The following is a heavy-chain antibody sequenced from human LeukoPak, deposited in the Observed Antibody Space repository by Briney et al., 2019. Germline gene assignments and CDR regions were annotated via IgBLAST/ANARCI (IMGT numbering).Heavy chain of an antibody. Sequence: SETLSLTCTVSGGSVSSGSYYWSWNRQPPGKGLEWIGYIYYSGGTNYNPSLKSRVTISVDTSKNQFSLKLSSVTAADTAVYYCARDGGDLIDYWGQGTLVTVSS. CDR1: GGSVSSGSYY. D-gene: IGHD2-21*02. J-gene: IGHJ4*02. CDR2: IYYSGGT. CDR3: ARDGGDLIDY. V-gene: IGHV4-61*01.